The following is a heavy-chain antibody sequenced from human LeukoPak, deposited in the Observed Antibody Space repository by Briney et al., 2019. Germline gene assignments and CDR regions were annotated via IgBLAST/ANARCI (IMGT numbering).Heavy chain of an antibody. Sequence: SETLSLTCTVSGGSISSYYWSWIRQPPGKGLEWIGYIYYSGSTNYNPSLKSRVTISVDTSKNQFSLKLSSVTAADTAVYYCARVGDGYNLPYGMDVWGQGTTVTVSS. J-gene: IGHJ6*02. D-gene: IGHD5-24*01. CDR3: ARVGDGYNLPYGMDV. CDR2: IYYSGST. V-gene: IGHV4-59*01. CDR1: GGSISSYY.